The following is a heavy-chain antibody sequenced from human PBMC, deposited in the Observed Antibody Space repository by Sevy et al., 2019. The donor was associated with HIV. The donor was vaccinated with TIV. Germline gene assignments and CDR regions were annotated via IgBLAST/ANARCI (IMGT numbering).Heavy chain of an antibody. Sequence: GGSLRLSCAASGFTVSSNDMSWVRQAPGKGLKWVSVIYSGGSTDYADSVKGRFTISRDNSKNTLYLQMNSLRAEDTAVYYCSGSSGWHDYGMDVWGQGTTVTVSS. CDR1: GFTVSSND. D-gene: IGHD6-19*01. V-gene: IGHV3-66*01. J-gene: IGHJ6*02. CDR3: SGSSGWHDYGMDV. CDR2: IYSGGST.